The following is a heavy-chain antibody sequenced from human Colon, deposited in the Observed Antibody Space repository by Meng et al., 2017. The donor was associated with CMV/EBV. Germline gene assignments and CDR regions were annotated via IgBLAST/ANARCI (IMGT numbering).Heavy chain of an antibody. Sequence: GGSISSSYYYWGWIRQPPGKGLEWIGSIYYSGSTYYNPSLKSRVTISVDTSKNQFSLKLSSVTAADTAVYFCARGTPWTHYYFDYWGQGTLVTVSS. CDR3: ARGTPWTHYYFDY. CDR2: IYYSGST. J-gene: IGHJ4*02. CDR1: GGSISSSYYY. D-gene: IGHD3/OR15-3a*01. V-gene: IGHV4-39*07.